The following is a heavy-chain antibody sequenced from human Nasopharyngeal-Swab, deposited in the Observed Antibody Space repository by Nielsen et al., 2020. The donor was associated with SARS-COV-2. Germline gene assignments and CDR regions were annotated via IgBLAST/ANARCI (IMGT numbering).Heavy chain of an antibody. CDR2: IYHSGST. J-gene: IGHJ6*03. V-gene: IGHV4-4*02. D-gene: IGHD6-13*01. CDR3: ARNGRSSNWSRAEGGYYYYMDV. Sequence: WIRQPPGKGLEWIGEIYHSGSTNYNPSLKSRVTISVDKSKNQFSLKLSSVTAADTAVYYCARNGRSSNWSRAEGGYYYYMDVWGKGTTVTVSS.